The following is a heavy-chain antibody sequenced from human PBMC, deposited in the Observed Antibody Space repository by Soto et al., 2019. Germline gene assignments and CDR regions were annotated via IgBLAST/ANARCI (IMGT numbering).Heavy chain of an antibody. Sequence: ASVKGSCKSPADTFASYYIRWVRQANGHGLEWMGIINPNGGSTRFAQTFQGRITMTTDTSTTTAYLELRSLRSDDTAVYYCARHHGTTTSENWFDPWGQGTLVTVSS. J-gene: IGHJ5*02. CDR2: INPNGGST. CDR3: ARHHGTTTSENWFDP. V-gene: IGHV1-46*01. CDR1: ADTFASYY. D-gene: IGHD3-3*01.